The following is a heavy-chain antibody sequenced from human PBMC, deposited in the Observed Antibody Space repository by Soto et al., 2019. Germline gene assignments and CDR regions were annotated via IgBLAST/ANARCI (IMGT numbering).Heavy chain of an antibody. D-gene: IGHD4-4*01. J-gene: IGHJ6*02. Sequence: ASVKVSCKASGYTFTSYDINWVRQATGQGLEWMGWMNPNSGNTGYAQKFQGRVTMTRNTSISTAYMELSSLRSEDTAVYYCARKTAAYSHYYYYYGMDVWGQGTTVTSP. CDR3: ARKTAAYSHYYYYYGMDV. V-gene: IGHV1-8*01. CDR1: GYTFTSYD. CDR2: MNPNSGNT.